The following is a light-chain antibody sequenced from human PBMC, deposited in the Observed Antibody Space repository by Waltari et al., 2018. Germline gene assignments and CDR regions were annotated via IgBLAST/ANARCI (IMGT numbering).Light chain of an antibody. CDR3: ASWTDSDTLKLL. CDR1: SDVGASNY. CDR2: DVT. V-gene: IGLV2-14*03. Sequence: QSALTQPASVSGSPGQSITISGTGSDVGASNYVSWYQQHPGKAPQVILYDVTDRPSGVSNRFSDSKSGDTASLTISGLQAEDEADYYCASWTDSDTLKLLFGGGTKLTVL. J-gene: IGLJ2*01.